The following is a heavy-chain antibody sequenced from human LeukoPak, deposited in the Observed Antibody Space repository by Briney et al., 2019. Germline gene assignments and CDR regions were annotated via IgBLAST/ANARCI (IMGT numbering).Heavy chain of an antibody. CDR1: GFTFSSYS. J-gene: IGHJ5*02. Sequence: GGSLRLSCAASGFTFSSYSMNWVRQAPGKGLEWVSSISSSSSYIYYAASVKGRFTITRDNAKISLYLQMNSLRAEDTAVYYCARSYSSGGFDPWGQGTLVTVSS. CDR3: ARSYSSGGFDP. CDR2: ISSSSSYI. V-gene: IGHV3-21*01. D-gene: IGHD6-19*01.